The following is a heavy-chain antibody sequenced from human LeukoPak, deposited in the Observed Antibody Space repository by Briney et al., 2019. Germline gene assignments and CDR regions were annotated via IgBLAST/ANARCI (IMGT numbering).Heavy chain of an antibody. J-gene: IGHJ5*02. D-gene: IGHD3-22*01. CDR3: ARHPYYYDSSGYSGVSWFDP. CDR1: GYSFTSYW. V-gene: IGHV5-51*01. CDR2: IYPGDSDT. Sequence: GESLKISCKGSGYSFTSYWIGWVRQMPGKGLEWMGIIYPGDSDTRYSPSFQGQVTISADKSISTAYLQWSSLKASDTAMYYCARHPYYYDSSGYSGVSWFDPWGQGTLVTVSS.